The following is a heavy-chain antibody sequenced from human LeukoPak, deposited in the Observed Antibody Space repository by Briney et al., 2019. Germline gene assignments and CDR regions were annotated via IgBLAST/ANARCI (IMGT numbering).Heavy chain of an antibody. J-gene: IGHJ4*02. CDR1: GGTFSSYA. D-gene: IGHD1-26*01. CDR3: ARDSGSYLLYFDY. V-gene: IGHV1-69*13. CDR2: IIPIFGTA. Sequence: ASVKVSCKTSGGTFSSYAISWVRQAPGQGLEWMGGIIPIFGTANYAQKFQGRVTITADESTSTAYMELSSLRSVDTAVYYCARDSGSYLLYFDYWGQGTLVTVSS.